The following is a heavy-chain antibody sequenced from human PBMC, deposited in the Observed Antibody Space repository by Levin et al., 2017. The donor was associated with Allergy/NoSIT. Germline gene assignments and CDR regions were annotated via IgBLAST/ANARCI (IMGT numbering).Heavy chain of an antibody. CDR2: VYPSGNS. CDR1: GASVSSDGYY. D-gene: IGHD1-1*01. J-gene: IGHJ4*02. V-gene: IGHV4-61*08. Sequence: SCSVSGASVSSDGYYWSWVRQAPGKGLEWIGYVYPSGNSNSNPSLKSRVTLSHDTSKNEFSLRLSSVTAADTAVYFCARWKLETSTRVFDYWGQGALVTVSS. CDR3: ARWKLETSTRVFDY.